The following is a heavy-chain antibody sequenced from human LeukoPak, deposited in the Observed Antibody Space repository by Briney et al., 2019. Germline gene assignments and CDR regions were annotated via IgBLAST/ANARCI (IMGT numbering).Heavy chain of an antibody. CDR2: INHSGST. CDR3: ARRIAVAVPFDP. D-gene: IGHD6-19*01. Sequence: SETLSLTCAVYGGSFSGYYWSWIRQPPGKGLEWIGEINHSGSTNYNPSLKSRVTISVDTSKNQFSLKLSSVTAADTAVYYCARRIAVAVPFDPWGQGTLVTASS. V-gene: IGHV4-34*01. J-gene: IGHJ5*02. CDR1: GGSFSGYY.